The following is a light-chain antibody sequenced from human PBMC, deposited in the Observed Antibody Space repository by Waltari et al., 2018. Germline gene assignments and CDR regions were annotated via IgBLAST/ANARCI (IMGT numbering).Light chain of an antibody. V-gene: IGKV3-11*01. CDR1: QNVNTY. CDR2: DAS. CDR3: HHRHSWPLT. Sequence: EIVLTQSPATLSLSPGERATLSCRASQNVNTYLGWYQQKPGQAPRLLIYDASNRATGIPARFSGSGSGTDFSLTISSLETEDFAVYYCHHRHSWPLTFGGGTKVDIK. J-gene: IGKJ4*01.